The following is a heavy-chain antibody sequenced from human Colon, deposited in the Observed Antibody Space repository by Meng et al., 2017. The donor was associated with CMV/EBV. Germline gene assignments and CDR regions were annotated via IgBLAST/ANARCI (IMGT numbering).Heavy chain of an antibody. V-gene: IGHV3-21*01. CDR3: TRGRGNGWYMDP. CDR1: GVNLRDCS. J-gene: IGHJ5*02. D-gene: IGHD6-19*01. CDR2: FIAGSDDI. Sequence: SCTVSGVNLRDCSLTWVRQAPGQGLEWVSSFIAGSDDIVHADSLKGRFTVSRDHTKNSIFLQMNGLRDDDTAVYYCTRGRGNGWYMDPWGQGTLVTVSS.